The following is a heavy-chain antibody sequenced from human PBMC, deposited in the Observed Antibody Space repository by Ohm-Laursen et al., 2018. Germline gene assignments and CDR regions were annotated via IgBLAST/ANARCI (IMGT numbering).Heavy chain of an antibody. V-gene: IGHV3-48*01. Sequence: GSLRLSCSASGFTFSSYSMNWVRQAPGEGLEWVSYISSSSSTIYYADSVKGRFTISRDNAKNSLYLQMNSLRAEDTAVYYCARAIDTPYYYDSSAPILGYYFDYWGQGTLVTVSS. D-gene: IGHD3-22*01. CDR3: ARAIDTPYYYDSSAPILGYYFDY. CDR2: ISSSSSTI. J-gene: IGHJ4*02. CDR1: GFTFSSYS.